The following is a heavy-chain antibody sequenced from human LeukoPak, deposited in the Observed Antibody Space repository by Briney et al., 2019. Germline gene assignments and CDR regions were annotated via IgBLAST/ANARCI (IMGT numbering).Heavy chain of an antibody. V-gene: IGHV3-30-3*01. Sequence: GGSLRLSCAASGFTFSSYAMHWVRQAPGKGLEWVAVISYDGSNKYYADSVKGRFTISRDNSKNTLYLQMNSLRAEDTAVYYCARDGAIFGVDDAFDIWGQGTMVTVSS. CDR3: ARDGAIFGVDDAFDI. D-gene: IGHD3-3*01. CDR2: ISYDGSNK. J-gene: IGHJ3*02. CDR1: GFTFSSYA.